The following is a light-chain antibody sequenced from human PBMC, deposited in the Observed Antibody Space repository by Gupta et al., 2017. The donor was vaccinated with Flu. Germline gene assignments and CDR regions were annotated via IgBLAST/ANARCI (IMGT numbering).Light chain of an antibody. CDR3: SSYTSTTTFYV. CDR2: DVS. V-gene: IGLV2-14*01. J-gene: IGLJ1*01. Sequence: QSALTQPASVSGSPGHSITISCTGPSSDVGNSDYVSWYQQDPGKAPKLLIYDVSNRPSGVSSRFSGSKPGNTASLTISGLQAEDETDYYCSSYTSTTTFYVFGTGTKVTVL. CDR1: SSDVGNSDY.